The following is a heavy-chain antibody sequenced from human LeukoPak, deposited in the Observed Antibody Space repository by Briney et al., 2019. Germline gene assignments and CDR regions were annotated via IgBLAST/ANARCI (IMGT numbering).Heavy chain of an antibody. CDR2: INPNSGGT. D-gene: IGHD6-19*01. J-gene: IGHJ6*03. CDR3: ARGRGVAGYYNYYMDV. Sequence: ASVKVSCKASGYTFSHYYMHWVRQAPGQGLEWMGWINPNSGGTNHAQSFQGRVSMTRDTSMNTAYMEVRRLRYDDTAVYYCARGRGVAGYYNYYMDVWGKGTTVTVSS. V-gene: IGHV1-2*02. CDR1: GYTFSHYY.